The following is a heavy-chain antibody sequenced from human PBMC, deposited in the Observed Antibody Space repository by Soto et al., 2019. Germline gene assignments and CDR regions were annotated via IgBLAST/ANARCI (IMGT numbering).Heavy chain of an antibody. CDR1: GGSSSSGGYY. J-gene: IGHJ4*02. Sequence: SETLSLTCTVSGGSSSSGGYYRTWIRQHPGKGLEWIGCIYYSGRTYYNPSLKSRLTISVDTSKRQFSLKLSSVTAADTAICYCASTKDYSSSLDYWGQGTLVSVSS. D-gene: IGHD6-6*01. CDR3: ASTKDYSSSLDY. CDR2: IYYSGRT. V-gene: IGHV4-31*03.